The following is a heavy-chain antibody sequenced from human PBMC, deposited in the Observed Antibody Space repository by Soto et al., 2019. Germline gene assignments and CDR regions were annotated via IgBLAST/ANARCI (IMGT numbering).Heavy chain of an antibody. CDR2: ISPYTGNT. V-gene: IGHV1-18*01. CDR3: AFVDLYVTPAPQDV. Sequence: QVQLEQSGDEVKKPGASVKVSCKASGYIFVNYGIAWVRQAPGQGLEWLGWISPYTGNTYYATKVQGRLTLTTDTSPGTALRDLGSVPSADTAVDYCAFVDLYVTPAPQDVWGQGTTVTVSS. J-gene: IGHJ6*02. CDR1: GYIFVNYG. D-gene: IGHD3-16*01.